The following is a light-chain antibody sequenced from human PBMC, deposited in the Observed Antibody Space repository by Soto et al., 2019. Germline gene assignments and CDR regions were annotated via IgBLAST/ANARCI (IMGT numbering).Light chain of an antibody. J-gene: IGLJ3*02. V-gene: IGLV2-14*01. CDR1: SRDVGYYNY. CDR3: SSYTTSNTLV. Sequence: QSVLTQPASVSGSPGQSITISCTGTSRDVGYYNYVSWYQQRPGKVPKLLIYEVTSRPSGVSDRFSGSKSDTTASLTISGLQIEDEADYYCSSYTTSNTLVFGGGTKVTVL. CDR2: EVT.